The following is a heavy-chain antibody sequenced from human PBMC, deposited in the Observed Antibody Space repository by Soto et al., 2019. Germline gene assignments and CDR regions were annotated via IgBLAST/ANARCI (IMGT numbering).Heavy chain of an antibody. CDR2: ISGNSDYT. D-gene: IGHD6-13*01. CDR1: GFTFSAYA. Sequence: GGSLRLSCAASGFTFSAYAMAWVRQTPGKGLEWVSSISGNSDYTFYADSVKGRFTIFRDNSKNTLYLEMNSLRVEDTAVYYCASLKVTSSWASDYWGQGTLVTVSS. CDR3: ASLKVTSSWASDY. V-gene: IGHV3-23*01. J-gene: IGHJ4*02.